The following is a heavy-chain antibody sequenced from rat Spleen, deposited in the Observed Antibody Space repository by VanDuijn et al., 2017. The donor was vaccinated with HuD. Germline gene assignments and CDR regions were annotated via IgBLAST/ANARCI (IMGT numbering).Heavy chain of an antibody. CDR2: MWSGGST. CDR3: ARDLDGYFDY. V-gene: IGHV2-4*01. Sequence: VQLQESGPGLVQPSQTLSLTCTVSGFSLTSYGVSWVRQPPGKGLEWMGVMWSGGSTDYNSALKSRLSISRDTSKNQVFLKMNSLQSEDTTTYYCARDLDGYFDYWGQGVMVTVSS. D-gene: IGHD1-12*03. J-gene: IGHJ2*01. CDR1: GFSLTSYG.